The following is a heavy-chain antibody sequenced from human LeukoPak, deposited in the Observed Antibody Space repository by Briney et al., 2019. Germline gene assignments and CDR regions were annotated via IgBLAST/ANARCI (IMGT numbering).Heavy chain of an antibody. J-gene: IGHJ4*02. CDR3: ARVWYYYDSSGYYSY. Sequence: GGSLRLSCAASGFTFSSYWMSWVRQAPGKGLEWVANIKQDGSEKYYVDSVKGRFTISRDNAKNSLYPQMNSLRAEDTAVYYCARVWYYYDSSGYYSYWGQGTLVTVSS. CDR1: GFTFSSYW. V-gene: IGHV3-7*01. CDR2: IKQDGSEK. D-gene: IGHD3-22*01.